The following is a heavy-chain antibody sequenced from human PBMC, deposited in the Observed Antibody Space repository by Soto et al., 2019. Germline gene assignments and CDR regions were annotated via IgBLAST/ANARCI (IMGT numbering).Heavy chain of an antibody. Sequence: GSGPTLVNPTQTLTLTCMFSGFSLSTSGVGVGWIRQPPGKALEWLALIYWNDDKRYSPSLKTRLTISKDTSKNQVVLTMTNMDPVDTATYYCAHRPREARQNYFDSWGEGTLVTVSS. CDR3: AHRPREARQNYFDS. J-gene: IGHJ4*02. CDR1: GFSLSTSGVG. V-gene: IGHV2-5*01. D-gene: IGHD6-6*01. CDR2: IYWNDDK.